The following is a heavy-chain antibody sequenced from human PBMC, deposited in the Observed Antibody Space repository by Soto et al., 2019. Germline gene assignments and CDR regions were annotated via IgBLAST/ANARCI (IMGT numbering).Heavy chain of an antibody. V-gene: IGHV1-69*13. CDR2: IIPIYGTP. D-gene: IGHD6-13*01. J-gene: IGHJ6*02. Sequence: GASVKVSCKASGGTFSSYGITWVRQAPGQGLEWMGGIIPIYGTPNYAQKFQGRVTITADESTSTAYVELTSLRSEDTAVYYCARDTGIAAAGTVMDVWGQGTTVPDSS. CDR1: GGTFSSYG. CDR3: ARDTGIAAAGTVMDV.